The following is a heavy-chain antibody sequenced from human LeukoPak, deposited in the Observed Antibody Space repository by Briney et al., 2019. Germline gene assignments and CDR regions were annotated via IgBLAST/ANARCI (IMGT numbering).Heavy chain of an antibody. CDR3: AKCRLGYYYMDV. J-gene: IGHJ6*03. V-gene: IGHV1-69*05. Sequence: SVKVSCKASRGTFSSYAISWVRQAPGQGLEWMGGIIPIFGTANYAQKFQGRVTITTDESTSTAYMELSSLRSEDTAVYYCAKCRLGYYYMDVWGKGTTVTVSS. D-gene: IGHD2-2*01. CDR1: RGTFSSYA. CDR2: IIPIFGTA.